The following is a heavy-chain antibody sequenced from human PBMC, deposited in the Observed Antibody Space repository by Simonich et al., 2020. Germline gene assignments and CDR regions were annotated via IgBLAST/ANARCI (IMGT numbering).Heavy chain of an antibody. Sequence: EVQLVESGGGLVKPGGSLRLSCAASGFTFSSYSMNWVRQAPGKGLGWVSSISRSSSYIYYADSVKGRFTISRDNAKNSLYLQMNSLRAEDTAVYYCARWIAVAGTGAYGMDVWGQGTTVTVSS. CDR1: GFTFSSYS. CDR2: ISRSSSYI. V-gene: IGHV3-21*01. D-gene: IGHD6-19*01. CDR3: ARWIAVAGTGAYGMDV. J-gene: IGHJ6*02.